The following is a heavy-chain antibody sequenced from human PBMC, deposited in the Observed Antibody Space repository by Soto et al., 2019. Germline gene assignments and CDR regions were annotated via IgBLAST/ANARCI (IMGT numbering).Heavy chain of an antibody. Sequence: QVQLVQSGAEVKKPGSSVKVSCKASGGTFSTHAIIWVRQAPGHGLEWMGGIIPISGTTYYTQKFQGRVTITADEPTSKAFMELSSLKSDDTAVVYCARGYCSGGTCYSGMDVWGQGTMVTVSS. CDR3: ARGYCSGGTCYSGMDV. CDR2: IIPISGTT. D-gene: IGHD2-15*01. CDR1: GGTFSTHA. J-gene: IGHJ6*02. V-gene: IGHV1-69*01.